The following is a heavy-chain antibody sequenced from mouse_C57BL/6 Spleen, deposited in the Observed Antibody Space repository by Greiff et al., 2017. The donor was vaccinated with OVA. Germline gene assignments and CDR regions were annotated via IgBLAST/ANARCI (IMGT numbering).Heavy chain of an antibody. Sequence: ESGPGMVKPSQSLSLTCTVTGYSITSGYDWHWIRHFPGNKLEWMGYIRYSGSTNYNPSLKSRISITHDTSNNHFFLKLNSVTTEDTATYYCAREGYYGSSAWYFEVWGTGTTVTVSS. J-gene: IGHJ1*03. CDR2: IRYSGST. CDR1: GYSITSGYD. D-gene: IGHD1-1*01. V-gene: IGHV3-1*01. CDR3: AREGYYGSSAWYFEV.